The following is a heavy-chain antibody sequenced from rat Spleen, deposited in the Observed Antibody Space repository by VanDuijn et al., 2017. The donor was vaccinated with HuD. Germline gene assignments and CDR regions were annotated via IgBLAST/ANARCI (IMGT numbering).Heavy chain of an antibody. Sequence: EVQIQESGPGLVKPSQSLSLTCSVTGYSITNNYWGWIRKFPGNKMDWLGYMSYSGTTTYNPSLKSRFSMTRNTSKNQFFLQLKSVTTEDTATYYCARSTYNSLLDYWVQGVMVIVSS. D-gene: IGHD1-2*01. CDR3: ARSTYNSLLDY. CDR1: GYSITNNY. V-gene: IGHV3-1*01. J-gene: IGHJ2*01. CDR2: MSYSGTT.